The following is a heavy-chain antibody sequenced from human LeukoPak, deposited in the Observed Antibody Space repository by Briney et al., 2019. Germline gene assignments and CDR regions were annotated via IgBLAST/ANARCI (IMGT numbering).Heavy chain of an antibody. J-gene: IGHJ4*02. CDR1: GFTFSSYD. CDR2: ISYDGSNK. CDR3: AKDGAGRKYYFDY. V-gene: IGHV3-30*18. Sequence: GGSLSLSCAASGFTFSSYDLHRVRQGPGQGLEWVAVISYDGSNKYYADAVKGRFTISRDNSKNTLYLQMNSLRAEDTAVYYCAKDGAGRKYYFDYWGQGTLVTVSS. D-gene: IGHD6-19*01.